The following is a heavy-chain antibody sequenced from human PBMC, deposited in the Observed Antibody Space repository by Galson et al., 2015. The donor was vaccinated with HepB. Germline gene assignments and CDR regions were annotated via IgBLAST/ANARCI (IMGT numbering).Heavy chain of an antibody. V-gene: IGHV3-20*04. D-gene: IGHD1-7*01. CDR1: GFTFEDYG. CDR3: ARDPYELFLGSYFDY. CDR2: INWDGSKI. Sequence: SLRLSCAASGFTFEDYGVSWIRQAPGKGLEWVSAINWDGSKIGYADSVKGRFTMSRDNAKNSLYLEMNSLRAEDTALYYCARDPYELFLGSYFDYWGLGTLVIVSS. J-gene: IGHJ4*02.